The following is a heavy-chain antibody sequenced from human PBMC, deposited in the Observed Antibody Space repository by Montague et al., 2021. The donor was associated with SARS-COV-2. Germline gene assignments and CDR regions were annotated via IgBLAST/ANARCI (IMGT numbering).Heavy chain of an antibody. CDR2: IFHSGTT. CDR3: ARHEKTLVTPGFDF. CDR1: GASIISRGYY. D-gene: IGHD4-23*01. J-gene: IGHJ4*02. Sequence: ETLSLTCTVSGASIISRGYYWGWVRQPPGRGPEWIGSIFHSGTTHHNPSLESRVTISADRSKHQFSLRLSSVTAADTAVYYCARHEKTLVTPGFDFWGQGTLVTVSS. V-gene: IGHV4-39*01.